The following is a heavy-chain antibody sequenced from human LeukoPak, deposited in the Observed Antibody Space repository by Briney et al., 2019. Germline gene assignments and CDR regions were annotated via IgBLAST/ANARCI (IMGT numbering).Heavy chain of an antibody. CDR3: ARIYDSSGYSHFDY. D-gene: IGHD3-22*01. Sequence: SVNVSXKASGGTFSSYAISWVRQAPGQGLEWVGGIIPIIGTANYAQKFQGRVTITTDESTSTAYMELSSLRSEDTAVYYCARIYDSSGYSHFDYWGQGTLVTVSS. J-gene: IGHJ4*02. CDR2: IIPIIGTA. V-gene: IGHV1-69*05. CDR1: GGTFSSYA.